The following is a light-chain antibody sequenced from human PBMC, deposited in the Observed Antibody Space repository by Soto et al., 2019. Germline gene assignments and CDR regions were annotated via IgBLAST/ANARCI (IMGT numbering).Light chain of an antibody. J-gene: IGKJ5*01. CDR2: AAS. CDR1: QSVSSC. Sequence: IVSSQCPSIPPLSPGVRATVSCRASQSVSSCLAWYQQKPGKAPSLLIHAASSRATGVPFRFSGSGSGTDFTLTISSLEPEDFAAYYCQQRSNCPFTFGPGTRLDIK. V-gene: IGKV3-11*01. CDR3: QQRSNCPFT.